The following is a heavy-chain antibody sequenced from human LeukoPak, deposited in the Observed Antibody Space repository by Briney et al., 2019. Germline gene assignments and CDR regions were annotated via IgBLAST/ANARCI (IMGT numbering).Heavy chain of an antibody. CDR3: AREGTLYGLDFDY. Sequence: GRSLRLSCAASGFTFSSYAMHWVRQAPGKGLEWVAVISYDGSNKYYADSVKGRFTISRDNSKNTLYLQMNSLRAEDTAVHYCAREGTLYGLDFDYWGQGTLVTVSS. J-gene: IGHJ4*02. D-gene: IGHD3-16*01. CDR1: GFTFSSYA. V-gene: IGHV3-30*01. CDR2: ISYDGSNK.